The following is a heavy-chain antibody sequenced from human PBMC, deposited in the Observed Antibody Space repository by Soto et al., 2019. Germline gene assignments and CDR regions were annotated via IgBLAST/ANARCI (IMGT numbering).Heavy chain of an antibody. CDR3: AAGPGWILDY. D-gene: IGHD6-19*01. J-gene: IGHJ4*02. V-gene: IGHV3-7*01. Sequence: GGSLRLCCTGAGFTFSTFWMNWVRQAPGKGLEWVATIKQDGSEELYVDSVKGRFTISRDNAKNSQYLQLNSLRAEDTAVYYCAAGPGWILDYWGQGALVTVSS. CDR2: IKQDGSEE. CDR1: GFTFSTFW.